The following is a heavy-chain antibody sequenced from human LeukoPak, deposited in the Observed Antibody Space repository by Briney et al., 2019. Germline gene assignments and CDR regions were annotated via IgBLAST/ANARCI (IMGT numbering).Heavy chain of an antibody. CDR2: ISGSGGST. D-gene: IGHD2-15*01. Sequence: GGSLRLSCAASGFTFSTYAMTWVRQAPAKGLEWVSAISGSGGSTYYADSVKGRLTISRDNPKNTLYLQMNSLRSEDTAVYFCAKRGVVIRAVLVVGFHKEAYYFDSWGQGALVTISS. V-gene: IGHV3-23*01. J-gene: IGHJ4*02. CDR1: GFTFSTYA. CDR3: AKRGVVIRAVLVVGFHKEAYYFDS.